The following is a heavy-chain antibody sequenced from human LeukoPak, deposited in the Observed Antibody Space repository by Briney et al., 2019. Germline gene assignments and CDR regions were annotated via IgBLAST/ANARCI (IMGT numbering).Heavy chain of an antibody. CDR1: GFTFSSYG. CDR3: ARGVGYSYGNRIDY. CDR2: IWYDGSNK. V-gene: IGHV3-33*01. J-gene: IGHJ4*02. D-gene: IGHD5-18*01. Sequence: GRSLRLSCAASGFTFSSYGMHWVRQAPGKGLEWVAVIWYDGSNKYYADSVKGRFTISRDNSKNTLYLQMNSLRAEDTAVYYCARGVGYSYGNRIDYWGQGALVTVSS.